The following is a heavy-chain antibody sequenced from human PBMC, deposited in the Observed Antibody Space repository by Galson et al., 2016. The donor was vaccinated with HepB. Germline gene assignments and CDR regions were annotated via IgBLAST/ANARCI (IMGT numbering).Heavy chain of an antibody. CDR3: ARDYYGSGGGLGY. CDR1: GGTFNSYD. V-gene: IGHV1-69*13. J-gene: IGHJ4*02. D-gene: IGHD3-10*01. CDR2: IIPLFGTA. Sequence: SVKVSCKASGGTFNSYDFSWVRQAPGQGLEWIGGIIPLFGTANYAQKFQGRLTITADESTTTVYMDLSSLRSQDTAGYFCARDYYGSGGGLGYWGRGTLVTVSS.